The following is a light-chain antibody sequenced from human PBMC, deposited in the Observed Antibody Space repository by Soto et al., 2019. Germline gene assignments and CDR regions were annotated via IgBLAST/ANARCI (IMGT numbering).Light chain of an antibody. CDR3: QHYGSSPWT. J-gene: IGKJ1*01. CDR1: QSVGTY. Sequence: EIVLTQSPGTLSLSPGERTTLSCRASQSVGTYLAWYQQKPGQAPRLLIYGASTRATGIPDRFSGSGSGTDFTLTISRLEPEDFAVYYCQHYGSSPWTFGPGTNVEIK. CDR2: GAS. V-gene: IGKV3-20*01.